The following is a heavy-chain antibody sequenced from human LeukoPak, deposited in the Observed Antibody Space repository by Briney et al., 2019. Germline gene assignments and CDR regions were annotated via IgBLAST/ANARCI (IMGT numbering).Heavy chain of an antibody. CDR1: GGSLKSYY. V-gene: IGHV4-4*07. CDR3: ARRDGASWAFDI. J-gene: IGHJ3*02. CDR2: IYTSGST. Sequence: SETLSLTCSVSGGSLKSYYWNWIRQPPGKGLEWIGRIYTSGSTNYNPSLKSRVTMSVDTSKNQFSLKLSSVTAADTAVYYCARRDGASWAFDIWGQGTMVTVSS. D-gene: IGHD1-26*01.